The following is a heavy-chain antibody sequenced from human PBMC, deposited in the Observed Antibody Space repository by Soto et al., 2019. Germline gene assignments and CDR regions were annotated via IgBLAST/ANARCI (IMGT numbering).Heavy chain of an antibody. CDR2: INPSGGST. Sequence: ASVKVSCKASGYTFTSYYMHWVRQAPGQGLEWMGIINPSGGSTSYAQKFQGRVTMTRDTSTSTAYMELSSLRSEDTAVYYCARERARVAAAGTSVAYNYGMDVWGQGTTVTVSS. CDR3: ARERARVAAAGTSVAYNYGMDV. V-gene: IGHV1-46*01. J-gene: IGHJ6*02. D-gene: IGHD6-13*01. CDR1: GYTFTSYY.